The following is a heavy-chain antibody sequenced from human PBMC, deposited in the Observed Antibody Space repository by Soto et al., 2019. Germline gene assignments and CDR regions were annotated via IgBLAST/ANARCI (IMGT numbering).Heavy chain of an antibody. CDR1: GGSISSSSYY. J-gene: IGHJ6*02. CDR3: ARSNSFYDFWSGYYNPYYYYYYGMDV. Sequence: SETLSLTCTVSGGSISSSSYYWGWIRQPPGKGLEWIGSIYYSGSTYYNPSLKSRVTISVDTSKNQFSLKLSSVTAADTAVYYCARSNSFYDFWSGYYNPYYYYYYGMDVWGQGTTVTVSS. D-gene: IGHD3-3*01. CDR2: IYYSGST. V-gene: IGHV4-39*01.